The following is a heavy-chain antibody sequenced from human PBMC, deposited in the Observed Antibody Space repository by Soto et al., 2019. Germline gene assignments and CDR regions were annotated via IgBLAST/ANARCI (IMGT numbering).Heavy chain of an antibody. J-gene: IGHJ4*02. Sequence: QVQLVESGGGVVQPGRSLRLSCAGSGFTFSGFGMHWVRQAPGKGLEWVAVISYDGNNEYYADSVKGRFTISRDNSKNTLYLQMNSLRAEDTAVYYCAKEGIPGYCGGGGCYSIHAYWGQGTLVTVSS. V-gene: IGHV3-30*18. CDR3: AKEGIPGYCGGGGCYSIHAY. D-gene: IGHD2-15*01. CDR1: GFTFSGFG. CDR2: ISYDGNNE.